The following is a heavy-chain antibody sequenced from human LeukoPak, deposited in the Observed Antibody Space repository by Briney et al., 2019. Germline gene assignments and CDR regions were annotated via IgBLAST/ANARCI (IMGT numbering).Heavy chain of an antibody. CDR2: IFHSGST. Sequence: SETLSLTCAVSGGSIGASINSPNWWSWVRQPPGKGLEWIGEIFHSGSTNYNPSLKSRVTIAVDTSKNQFSLRVTSLSAADTAVYYCAREERQQLGGWFDPWGQGTLVTVSS. V-gene: IGHV4-4*02. CDR1: GGSIGASINSPNW. D-gene: IGHD6-13*01. J-gene: IGHJ5*02. CDR3: AREERQQLGGWFDP.